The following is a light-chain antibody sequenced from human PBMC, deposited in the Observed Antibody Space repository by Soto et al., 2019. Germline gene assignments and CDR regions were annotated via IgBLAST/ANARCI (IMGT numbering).Light chain of an antibody. CDR2: GAS. CDR1: QSVSSSY. J-gene: IGKJ4*02. CDR3: QQYGSSPLT. Sequence: EIVLTQSPGTLSLSPGEGATLSCRASQSVSSSYLAWYQQKPGQAPRLLIYGASSRATGIPDRFSGSGSGTDFTLTISRLEPDDCAVYYCQQYGSSPLTSGGGTKVDIK. V-gene: IGKV3-20*01.